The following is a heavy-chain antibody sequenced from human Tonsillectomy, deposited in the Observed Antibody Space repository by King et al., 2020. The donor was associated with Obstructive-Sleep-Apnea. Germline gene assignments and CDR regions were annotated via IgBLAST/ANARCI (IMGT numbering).Heavy chain of an antibody. D-gene: IGHD3-22*01. V-gene: IGHV3-30*04. CDR3: AGPYYDRNGYYYPYFDY. Sequence: VQLVESGGGVVQPGRSLRLSCAASGFGFSTFDMHWVRQAPGKGLEWVAVISYDGGDTDYADSVKGRFTISRDNSKNTLYLEMNSPRSEDTAVYYCAGPYYDRNGYYYPYFDYWGQGTLITVSS. CDR2: ISYDGGDT. J-gene: IGHJ4*02. CDR1: GFGFSTFD.